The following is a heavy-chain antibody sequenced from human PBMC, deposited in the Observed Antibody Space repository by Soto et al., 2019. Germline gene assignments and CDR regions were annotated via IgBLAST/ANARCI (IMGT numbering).Heavy chain of an antibody. V-gene: IGHV1-8*01. CDR1: GYTFTRYE. D-gene: IGHD2-15*01. CDR3: ARGPHCSGSTCRLDY. J-gene: IGHJ4*02. Sequence: QVQLVQSGAEVKMPGASVKVSCKASGYTFTRYEINWVRQATGQGLEWMGWMNPNTDNAGYAQKFQGRVTMTRDTSINTAYMELSSLRSEDTAVYYCARGPHCSGSTCRLDYWGQGTLVTVSS. CDR2: MNPNTDNA.